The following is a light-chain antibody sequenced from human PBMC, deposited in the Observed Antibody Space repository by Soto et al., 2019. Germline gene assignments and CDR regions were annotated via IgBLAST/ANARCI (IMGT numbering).Light chain of an antibody. CDR3: SSYTSSSTLV. V-gene: IGLV2-14*01. CDR2: DVS. CDR1: SSDVGAYNS. Sequence: QSALTQPASVSGSPGQSITISCTGTSSDVGAYNSVAWYQHNPGKAPKLMIYDVSNRPSGVSSRFSGSKSANTASLSISGLQADDVADYYCSSYTSSSTLVFGTGTKLTVL. J-gene: IGLJ1*01.